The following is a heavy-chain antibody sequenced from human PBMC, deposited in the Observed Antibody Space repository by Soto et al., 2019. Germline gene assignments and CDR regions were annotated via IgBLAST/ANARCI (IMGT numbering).Heavy chain of an antibody. J-gene: IGHJ4*02. CDR2: ISGRGDST. D-gene: IGHD6-19*01. CDR1: GFTFTSYA. CDR3: ARDLLEVPGTGWFEY. Sequence: GGSLRLSCAASGFTFTSYAMSWVRQAPGKGLEWVSAISGRGDSTYYADSVKGRFTISRDTSKNTLYLQMNSLRAEDTAVYYCARDLLEVPGTGWFEYWGQGTLVTVSS. V-gene: IGHV3-23*01.